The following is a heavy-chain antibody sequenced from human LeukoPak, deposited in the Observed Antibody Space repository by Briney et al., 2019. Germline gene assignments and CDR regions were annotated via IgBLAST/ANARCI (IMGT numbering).Heavy chain of an antibody. CDR2: ITGSSTYI. D-gene: IGHD3-16*01. CDR1: GFTFSSYN. J-gene: IGHJ4*02. V-gene: IGHV3-21*01. Sequence: GGSLRLSCAASGFTFSSYNMNWVRQAPGRGLEWVSSITGSSTYIYYADSEKGRFTISRDSAKNSLYLQMDSLSAEDTAVYYCARGGGGTYPLAYWGQGTLVTVSS. CDR3: ARGGGGTYPLAY.